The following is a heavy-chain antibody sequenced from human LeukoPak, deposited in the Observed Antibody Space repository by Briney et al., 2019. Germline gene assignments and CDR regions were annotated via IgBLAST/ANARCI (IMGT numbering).Heavy chain of an antibody. CDR3: ASIHQLRGTDVFDI. CDR1: GGPFGDYY. CDR2: INHSGST. D-gene: IGHD1-1*01. V-gene: IGHV4-34*01. J-gene: IGHJ3*02. Sequence: PSDTLSLTCAVYGGPFGDYYWSWIRHPPGKGLEWIGEINHSGSTKYNPSLKSRVTISVDTSKNQFSLKLSSVTAADTAVYSCASIHQLRGTDVFDIWGQGAMVTVSS.